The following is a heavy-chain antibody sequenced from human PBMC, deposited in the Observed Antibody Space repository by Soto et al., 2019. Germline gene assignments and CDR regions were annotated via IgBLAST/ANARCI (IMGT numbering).Heavy chain of an antibody. CDR1: GFNFSGYR. CDR3: ATPSGPHSRCVYVPS. Sequence: PGGSLTLSYAASGFNFSGYRMHSVRRAQGKGLAWVAFISFDEIDKHYADSVKGRFTISRDTSMNTLYLQMSSLGPADTPVYSCATPSGPHSRCVYVPSWGQGTLVTVSS. D-gene: IGHD3-10*02. V-gene: IGHV3-30*03. J-gene: IGHJ5*02. CDR2: ISFDEIDK.